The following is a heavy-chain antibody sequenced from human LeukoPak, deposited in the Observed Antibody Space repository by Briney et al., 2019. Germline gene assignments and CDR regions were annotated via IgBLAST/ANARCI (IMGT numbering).Heavy chain of an antibody. D-gene: IGHD1-14*01. CDR3: ATDTRTHAAPFDY. CDR1: GYTLTELS. J-gene: IGHJ4*02. CDR2: FDPEDGET. Sequence: ASVTVSCKVSGYTLTELSMHWVRQAPGKGHEWMGGFDPEDGETIYAQKFQGRVTMTEDTSTDTAYMELSSLRSEDTAVYYCATDTRTHAAPFDYWGQGTLVTVSS. V-gene: IGHV1-24*01.